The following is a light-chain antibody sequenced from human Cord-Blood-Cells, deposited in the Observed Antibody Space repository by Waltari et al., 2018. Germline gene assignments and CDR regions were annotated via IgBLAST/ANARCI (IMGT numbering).Light chain of an antibody. CDR1: SSDVGGYNY. CDR3: SSYTSSSIWV. J-gene: IGLJ3*02. V-gene: IGLV2-14*01. Sequence: QSALTQPASVSGSPGQSITISCTGTSSDVGGYNYVSWYQQHPGNAPKLMIYDVSKRPSGVSSRFSGSKSGNTASLTISGLQAEDEADYYCSSYTSSSIWVFGGGTKLTVL. CDR2: DVS.